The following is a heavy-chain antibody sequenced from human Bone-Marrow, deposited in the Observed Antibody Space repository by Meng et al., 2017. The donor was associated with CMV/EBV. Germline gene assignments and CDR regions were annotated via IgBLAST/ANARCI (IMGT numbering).Heavy chain of an antibody. CDR1: GFTFSSYS. V-gene: IGHV3-21*01. CDR2: ISSSSSYI. CDR3: ARDLYPKLYNFDY. J-gene: IGHJ4*02. D-gene: IGHD2-2*02. Sequence: GESLKISCAASGFTFSSYSMNWVRQAPGKGLEWVSSISSSSSYIYYADSVKGRFTISRDNAKNSLYLQMNSLRAEDTAVYYCARDLYPKLYNFDYWGQGTLVTVSS.